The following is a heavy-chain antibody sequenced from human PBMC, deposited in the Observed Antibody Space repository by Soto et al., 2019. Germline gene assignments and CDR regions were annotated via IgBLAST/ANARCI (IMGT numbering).Heavy chain of an antibody. V-gene: IGHV3-33*01. CDR2: SWHDERHL. J-gene: IGHJ3*01. CDR1: GFTLDTYG. CDR3: ARDWGACTPGECYSHGFDL. Sequence: QEQLVESGGGMVQPGGSLRLSCAVSGFTLDTYGMHWVRQAAGQGLEWVAVSWHDERHLDYADSVRGRFTVFRDDSKNTLFLEMNGLRGDDTAVYYCARDWGACTPGECYSHGFDLWGQGTLVTVSS. D-gene: IGHD2-21*01.